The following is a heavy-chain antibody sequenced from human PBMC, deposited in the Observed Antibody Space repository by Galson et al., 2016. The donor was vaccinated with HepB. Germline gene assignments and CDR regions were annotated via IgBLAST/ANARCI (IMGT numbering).Heavy chain of an antibody. D-gene: IGHD3-16*02. CDR2: IFWTDDI. V-gene: IGHV2-5*01. CDR1: GFSLSTSGVG. CDR3: AQRLSDLWRGYRYTVWSS. Sequence: PALVKPTQTLTLTCTFSGFSLSTSGVGVGWIRQPPGKALEWLAVIFWTDDIRYSPSLKSRLTITKDTSKNQVILTMTNVDPVDTATYFCAQRLSDLWRGYRYTVWSSWGQGTLVTVS. J-gene: IGHJ5*02.